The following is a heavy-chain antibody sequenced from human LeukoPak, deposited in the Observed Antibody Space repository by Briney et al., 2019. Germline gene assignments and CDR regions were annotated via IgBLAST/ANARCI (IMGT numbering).Heavy chain of an antibody. CDR3: AKDWAMVRGVDY. CDR1: GFTFSSYG. CDR2: IRYDGSNK. J-gene: IGHJ4*02. V-gene: IGHV3-30*02. D-gene: IGHD3-10*01. Sequence: PGGSLRLSCAASGFTFSSYGMHWVRQAPGKGLEWVAFIRYDGSNKYYADSVKGRFTISRDNSKNTLYLQMNSLRAEDTAVYYCAKDWAMVRGVDYWGQGTLVTVSS.